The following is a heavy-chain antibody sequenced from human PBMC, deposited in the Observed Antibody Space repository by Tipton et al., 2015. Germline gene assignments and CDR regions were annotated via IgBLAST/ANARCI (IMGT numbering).Heavy chain of an antibody. Sequence: QLVQSGAEVKKPGASVKVSCKASGYTFTRHGISWVRQAPGQGLEWMGWVSAYNGNTIYAQSLQGRVTMTTDSSTSTAYMELTSLRSDDTAVYYCARDSRDRRTGMDVWGQGTTVTVS. CDR1: GYTFTRHG. J-gene: IGHJ6*02. CDR2: VSAYNGNT. D-gene: IGHD3-22*01. V-gene: IGHV1-18*01. CDR3: ARDSRDRRTGMDV.